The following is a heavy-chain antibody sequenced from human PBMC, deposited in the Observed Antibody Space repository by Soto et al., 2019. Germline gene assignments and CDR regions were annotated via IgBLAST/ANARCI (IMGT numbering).Heavy chain of an antibody. J-gene: IGHJ4*02. CDR1: GGTFSSYA. CDR3: ATVPLPNYYDSSGPFDY. V-gene: IGHV1-69*13. Sequence: SVKVSCKASGGTFSSYAFSWVRQAPGQGLEWMGGIIPIFGRANYAQKFQGRVTMTGDESTSTGYMELSSLRSEDTAVYYCATVPLPNYYDSSGPFDYWGQGTLVTVSS. CDR2: IIPIFGRA. D-gene: IGHD3-22*01.